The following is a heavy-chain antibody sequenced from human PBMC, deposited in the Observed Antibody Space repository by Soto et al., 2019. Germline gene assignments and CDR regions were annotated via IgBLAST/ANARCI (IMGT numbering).Heavy chain of an antibody. V-gene: IGHV3-23*01. CDR2: FSNTGGGT. CDR3: AYGRGLPSEFDY. J-gene: IGHJ4*02. CDR1: GFTFSDYA. D-gene: IGHD4-17*01. Sequence: GGPLRLSCAASGFTFSDYAVSWVRQAPGTGLEWVSVFSNTGGGTYYADSVKGRFTISRDNSKNMLYLQMTSLRAEDTAVYYCAYGRGLPSEFDYWCQGPLVTVS.